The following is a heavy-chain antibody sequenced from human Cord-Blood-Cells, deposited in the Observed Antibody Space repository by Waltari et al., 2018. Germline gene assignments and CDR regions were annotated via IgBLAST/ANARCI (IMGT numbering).Heavy chain of an antibody. CDR1: GGSIRSGGYS. J-gene: IGHJ3*02. D-gene: IGHD2-8*01. CDR2: IYQSASN. CDR3: ARGQALIGDAFDI. Sequence: QLPLQESGSGLVKPSQTLSLHCAVSGGSIRSGGYSWSWIRQPPGKGLEWIGYIYQSASNYYNPSLKSRVTISGDRSKNQFSLKLSSVTAADTAVYYCARGQALIGDAFDIWGQGTMVTVSS. V-gene: IGHV4-30-2*01.